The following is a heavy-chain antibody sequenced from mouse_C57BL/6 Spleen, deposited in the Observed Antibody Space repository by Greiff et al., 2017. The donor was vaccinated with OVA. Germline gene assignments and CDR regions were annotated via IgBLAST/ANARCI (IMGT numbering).Heavy chain of an antibody. CDR2: IYYSGTI. D-gene: IGHD3-2*02. J-gene: IGHJ4*01. CDR3: AREGYDYAMDY. CDR1: GISITTGNYR. V-gene: IGHV3-5*01. Sequence: EVMLVESGPGLVKPSQPVFLTCTVTGISITTGNYRWSWIRQFPGNKLEWIGYIYYSGTITYNPSLTSRTTITRDTPKNQFFLEMNSLTAEDTATYYCAREGYDYAMDYWGQGTSVTVSS.